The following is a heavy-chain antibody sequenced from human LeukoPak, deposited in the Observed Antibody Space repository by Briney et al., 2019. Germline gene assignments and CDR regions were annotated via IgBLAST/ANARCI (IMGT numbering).Heavy chain of an antibody. D-gene: IGHD3-3*01. V-gene: IGHV3-23*01. J-gene: IGHJ3*02. CDR3: AKALRITIFGVVIIVDAFDI. CDR1: GFTFSSYA. Sequence: GGSLRLSCAASGFTFSSYAMSWVRQAPGKGLEWVSAISGSGGSTYYADSVKGRFTISRDNSKNTLYLQMNSLRAEDTAVYYCAKALRITIFGVVIIVDAFDIWGQGTMVTVSS. CDR2: ISGSGGST.